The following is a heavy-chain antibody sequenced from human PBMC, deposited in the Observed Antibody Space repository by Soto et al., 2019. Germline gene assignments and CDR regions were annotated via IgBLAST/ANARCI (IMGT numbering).Heavy chain of an antibody. CDR3: ARDRSYGGNSVMGY. CDR2: IIPIFGTA. J-gene: IGHJ4*02. D-gene: IGHD4-17*01. V-gene: IGHV1-69*06. Sequence: SVKDSCEASGGTFSTYAISWVRQAPGQGLEWMGGIIPIFGTANYAQKFQGRVTITADKSTSTAYMELSSLRSEDTAVYYCARDRSYGGNSVMGYWGQGTLVTVS. CDR1: GGTFSTYA.